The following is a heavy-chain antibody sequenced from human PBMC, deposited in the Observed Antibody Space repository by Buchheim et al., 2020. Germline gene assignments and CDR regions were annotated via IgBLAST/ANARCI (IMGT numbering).Heavy chain of an antibody. CDR3: AREGGSYLPPNYYYYYMDV. CDR2: INWSGAST. CDR1: GFTFDDYG. D-gene: IGHD1-26*01. J-gene: IGHJ6*03. V-gene: IGHV3-20*04. Sequence: EVQLVESGGGVVRPGGSLRLSCAASGFTFDDYGMSWVRQAPGKGLEWVSGINWSGASTGYADSVKGRFTISRDNVKNSLYLQMNSLRAEDTAMYYCAREGGSYLPPNYYYYYMDVWGKGTT.